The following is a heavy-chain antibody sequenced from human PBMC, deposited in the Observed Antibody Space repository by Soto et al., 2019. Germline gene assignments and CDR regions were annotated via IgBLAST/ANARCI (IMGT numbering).Heavy chain of an antibody. CDR2: ISGSGGST. CDR1: GFTFSNYA. V-gene: IGHV3-23*01. J-gene: IGHJ6*02. CDR3: ARHFGATIYYYYGMDV. Sequence: GGSLRLSCAASGFTFSNYAMSWVRQAPGKGLEWVSAISGSGGSTYYADSVKGRFTISRDNSKNTLYLQMNSLRAEDTAVYYCARHFGATIYYYYGMDVWGQGTTVTVSS. D-gene: IGHD1-26*01.